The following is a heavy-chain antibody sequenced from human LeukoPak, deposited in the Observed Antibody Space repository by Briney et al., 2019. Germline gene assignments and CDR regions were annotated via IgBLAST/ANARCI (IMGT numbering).Heavy chain of an antibody. CDR1: GLTFSNFA. CDR2: ISGNGRNT. V-gene: IGHV3-64*01. Sequence: PGGSLRLSCAVSGLTFSNFAMHWVRQAPGKGLEYVSGISGNGRNTFYTNSVKGRFTISRDNSKNTLYLQMGSLRPEDMAVYYCARVNRDDYGDYASDHWGQGTLVTVSS. J-gene: IGHJ4*02. D-gene: IGHD4-17*01. CDR3: ARVNRDDYGDYASDH.